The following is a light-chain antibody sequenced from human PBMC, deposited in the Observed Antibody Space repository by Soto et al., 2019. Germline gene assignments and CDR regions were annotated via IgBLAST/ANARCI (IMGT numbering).Light chain of an antibody. CDR1: LSDIGAYNF. CDR3: SSYTSSDLI. J-gene: IGLJ2*01. V-gene: IGLV2-14*01. Sequence: QSALTQPASVSGSPGQSITISCTGTLSDIGAYNFVSWYQQHPGKAPKLMIYEVTNRPSGVSNRFSGSKSGNTASLTISGLQAEDEADYYCSSYTSSDLIFGGGTKLTVL. CDR2: EVT.